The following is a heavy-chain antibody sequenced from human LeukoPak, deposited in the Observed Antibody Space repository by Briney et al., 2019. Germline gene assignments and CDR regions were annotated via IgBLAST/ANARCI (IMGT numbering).Heavy chain of an antibody. CDR2: ISSGGSTI. D-gene: IGHD3-10*02. J-gene: IGHJ6*04. V-gene: IGHV3-11*04. CDR1: GFTLRDYY. CDR3: AELGITMIGGV. Sequence: PGGSLRLSCAASGFTLRDYYMTWIRQAPGKGLEWISYISSGGSTIYYADSVRGRFTISRDNARNSLYLQMNSLRAEDTAVYYCAELGITMIGGVWGKGTTVTISS.